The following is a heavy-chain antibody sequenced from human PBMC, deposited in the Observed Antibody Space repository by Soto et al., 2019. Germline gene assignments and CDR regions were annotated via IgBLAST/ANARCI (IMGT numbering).Heavy chain of an antibody. V-gene: IGHV4-59*08. CDR2: IHNSENT. J-gene: IGHJ1*01. D-gene: IGHD6-19*01. CDR3: TTGSGWTSEH. Sequence: QVQLQESGPGLLKPSETLSLTSTASGGSISNYYWNWIRQPPGKGLEWIGNIHNSENTNYSPSLVHRVTISLDTSNNQCSLKMNSVTAADTAVYYCTTGSGWTSEHWGRGTLVTVSS. CDR1: GGSISNYY.